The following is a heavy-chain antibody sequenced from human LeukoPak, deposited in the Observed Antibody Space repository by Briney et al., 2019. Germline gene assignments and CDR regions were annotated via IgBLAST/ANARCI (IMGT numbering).Heavy chain of an antibody. CDR1: GYTFTSYG. D-gene: IGHD3-16*01. Sequence: ASVKVSCKASGYTFTSYGISWVRQAPGQGLGWMGWISAYNGNTNYAQKLQGRVTMTTDTSTSTAYVELRRLRPDDTAVYYCARDRMITSGGADYSHWGQGAMVTVSS. CDR3: ARDRMITSGGADYSH. J-gene: IGHJ4*02. CDR2: ISAYNGNT. V-gene: IGHV1-18*01.